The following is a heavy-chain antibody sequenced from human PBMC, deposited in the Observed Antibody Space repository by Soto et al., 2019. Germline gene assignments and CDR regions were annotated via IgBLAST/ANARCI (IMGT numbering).Heavy chain of an antibody. V-gene: IGHV3-23*01. J-gene: IGHJ4*02. CDR2: VTYSGANT. D-gene: IGHD1-26*01. Sequence: PGGSLRLSCAASGFTFGSYSMSWVRQAPGKGLEWVSLVTYSGANTYYAGSVTGRFTISRDNSRNTLYLQMSSLRVEDTAVYYCATPSLSTGGYSSFDSWGRGTLVTLSS. CDR3: ATPSLSTGGYSSFDS. CDR1: GFTFGSYS.